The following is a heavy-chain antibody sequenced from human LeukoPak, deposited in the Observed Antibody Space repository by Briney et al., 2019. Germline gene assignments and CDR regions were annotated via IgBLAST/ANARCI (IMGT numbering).Heavy chain of an antibody. Sequence: SETLSLTCAVYGGSFSGYYWSWIRQPPGKGLEWIGEINRSGSTNYNPSLKSRVTISVDTSKNQFSLKLSSVTAADTAVYYCATSSYYFDYWGQGTLVTVSS. D-gene: IGHD3-10*01. CDR2: INRSGST. CDR1: GGSFSGYY. V-gene: IGHV4-34*01. CDR3: ATSSYYFDY. J-gene: IGHJ4*02.